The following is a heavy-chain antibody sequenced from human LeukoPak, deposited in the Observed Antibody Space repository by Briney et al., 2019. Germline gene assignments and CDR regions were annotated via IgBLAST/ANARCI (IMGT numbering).Heavy chain of an antibody. CDR3: ARVRPDYDILTGFGMDV. CDR2: MDYRGSA. J-gene: IGHJ6*02. CDR1: GGYISSYY. Sequence: SETLSLTCSVSGGYISSYYWSWIRQAPGKGLEWIGYMDYRGSANYNPSLKSRVTISVDTSKNQFSLNLSSVTAADTAVYYCARVRPDYDILTGFGMDVWGQGTTVTVSS. D-gene: IGHD3-9*01. V-gene: IGHV4-59*08.